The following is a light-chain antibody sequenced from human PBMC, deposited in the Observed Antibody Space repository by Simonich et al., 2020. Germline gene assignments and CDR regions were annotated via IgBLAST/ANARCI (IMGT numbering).Light chain of an antibody. J-gene: IGKJ2*01. CDR1: QSLLHSDGKTY. CDR3: MQSIQLPLYT. Sequence: DIVMTQTPLSLSVTPGQPASISCKSSQSLLHSDGKTYLYWYLQKPGQYQQLLIDEVSNRLSGVPDRFSGSGSGTDFTLKISRVEAEDVGVYYCMQSIQLPLYTFGQGTKLEIK. V-gene: IGKV2D-29*02. CDR2: EVS.